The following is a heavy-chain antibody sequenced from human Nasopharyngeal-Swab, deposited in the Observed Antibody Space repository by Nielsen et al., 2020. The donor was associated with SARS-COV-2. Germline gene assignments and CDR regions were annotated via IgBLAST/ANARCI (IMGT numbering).Heavy chain of an antibody. Sequence: SETLSLTCTVSGGFISNYYWSWIRQPPGKGLEWIGDIHDSGNTNYNPSLKSRVTISVDTSKNQFSLKLSSVTAADTAVYYCARGLVPGAFDIWGQGTMVTVSS. J-gene: IGHJ3*02. CDR3: ARGLVPGAFDI. D-gene: IGHD6-19*01. CDR2: IHDSGNT. CDR1: GGFISNYY. V-gene: IGHV4-59*01.